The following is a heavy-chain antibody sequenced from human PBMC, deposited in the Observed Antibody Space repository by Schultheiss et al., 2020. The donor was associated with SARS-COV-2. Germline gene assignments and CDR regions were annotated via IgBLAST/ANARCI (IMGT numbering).Heavy chain of an antibody. D-gene: IGHD3-10*01. CDR3: ARGPGSGSYDY. CDR2: INHSGST. J-gene: IGHJ4*02. V-gene: IGHV4-34*01. Sequence: SETLSLTCAVYGGSFSGYYWSWIRQPPGKGLEWIGEINHSGSTNYNPSLKSRVTISVDTSKNQFSLKLSSVTAADTAVYYCARGPGSGSYDYWGQGALVTVSS. CDR1: GGSFSGYY.